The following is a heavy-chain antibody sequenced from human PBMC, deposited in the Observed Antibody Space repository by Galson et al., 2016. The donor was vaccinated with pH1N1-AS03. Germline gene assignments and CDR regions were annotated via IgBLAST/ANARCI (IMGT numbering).Heavy chain of an antibody. CDR2: IYNTGST. CDR1: GGSISSLY. J-gene: IGHJ4*02. CDR3: AREGGSYLSH. D-gene: IGHD3-10*01. Sequence: EILSLTCTVPGGSISSLYWTWIRQPPGKGLEWIGYIYNTGSTNYNPSLRSRVTISLDTSKNQFSLNLSSVTAADTAVYYCAREGGSYLSHWGQGTLVTVSS. V-gene: IGHV4-59*11.